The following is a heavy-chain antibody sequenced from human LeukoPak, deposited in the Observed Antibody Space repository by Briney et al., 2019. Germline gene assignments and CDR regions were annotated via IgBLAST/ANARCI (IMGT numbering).Heavy chain of an antibody. V-gene: IGHV4-34*01. Sequence: SETLSLTCAVYGGSFSGYYWSWIRQPPGKGLEWIGEINHSGSTNYNPSLKSRVTISVDTSKNQFSLKLSSVTAADTAVYYCARLGWATVRFDPWGQGTLVTVSS. CDR1: GGSFSGYY. CDR3: ARLGWATVRFDP. CDR2: INHSGST. J-gene: IGHJ5*02. D-gene: IGHD4-17*01.